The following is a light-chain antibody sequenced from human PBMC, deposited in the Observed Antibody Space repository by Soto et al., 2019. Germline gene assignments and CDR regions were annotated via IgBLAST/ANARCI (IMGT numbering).Light chain of an antibody. V-gene: IGKV3-11*01. CDR3: QQSYTTPT. Sequence: EIVLTQSPAALSLSPGQRATLSCRASESVSSALAWYQQKPGQAPRLLIYDTSNRAPGIPARFSGSGSGTDFTLTISSLQPDDFATYYCQQSYTTPTFGQGTKVEIK. CDR1: ESVSSA. J-gene: IGKJ1*01. CDR2: DTS.